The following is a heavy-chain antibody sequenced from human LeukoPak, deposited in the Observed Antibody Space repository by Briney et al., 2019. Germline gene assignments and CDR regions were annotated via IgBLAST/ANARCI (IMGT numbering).Heavy chain of an antibody. J-gene: IGHJ4*02. CDR3: ARDSLEQDCGGDCYSGY. V-gene: IGHV4-61*02. CDR2: IYTSGST. D-gene: IGHD2-21*02. Sequence: SQTLSLTCTVSGGSISSGSYYWSWIRQPAGKGLEWIGRIYTSGSTNYNPSLKSRVTISVDTPKNQFSLKLSSVTAADTAVYYCARDSLEQDCGGDCYSGYWGQGTLVTVSS. CDR1: GGSISSGSYY.